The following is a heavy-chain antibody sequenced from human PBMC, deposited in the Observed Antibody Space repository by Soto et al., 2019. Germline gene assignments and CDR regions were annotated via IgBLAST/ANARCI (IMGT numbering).Heavy chain of an antibody. CDR1: GYTLTELS. CDR2: FDPEDGET. J-gene: IGHJ3*02. D-gene: IGHD2-2*02. V-gene: IGHV1-24*01. CDR3: ATEGYCSSTSCYRDPRDYRVHGDAFDI. Sequence: ASVKVSCKVSGYTLTELSMHWVRQAPGKGLEWMGGFDPEDGETIYAQKFQGRVTMTEDKSTDTAYMELSSLRSEDTAVYYCATEGYCSSTSCYRDPRDYRVHGDAFDIWGQGTMVTVSS.